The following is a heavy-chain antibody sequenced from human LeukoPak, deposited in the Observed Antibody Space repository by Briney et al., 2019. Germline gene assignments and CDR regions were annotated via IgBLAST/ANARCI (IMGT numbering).Heavy chain of an antibody. CDR3: ARESTPLRGAFDP. CDR2: IDSRDNT. J-gene: IGHJ5*02. CDR1: GFTVRNNH. D-gene: IGHD5-24*01. V-gene: IGHV3-53*04. Sequence: GGSLRLSCAASGFTVRNNHMSWVRQAPGKGLGWVSVIDSRDNTYHADSVKGRFTISRHTSKNTLYLQMNSLRAEDTAVYYCARESTPLRGAFDPWGPGTLVTVSS.